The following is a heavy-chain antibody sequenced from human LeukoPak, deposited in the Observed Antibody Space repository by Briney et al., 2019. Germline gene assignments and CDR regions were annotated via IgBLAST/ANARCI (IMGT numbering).Heavy chain of an antibody. CDR1: GGTFSSYA. D-gene: IGHD4-23*01. Sequence: ASVKVSCKASGGTFSSYAISWVRQAPGQGLEWMGRIIPILGIANYAQKFQGRVTITADKSTITAYMELSSLRSEDTAVYYCARGGDYGGKAYYFDYWGQGTLVTVSS. CDR2: IIPILGIA. V-gene: IGHV1-69*04. J-gene: IGHJ4*02. CDR3: ARGGDYGGKAYYFDY.